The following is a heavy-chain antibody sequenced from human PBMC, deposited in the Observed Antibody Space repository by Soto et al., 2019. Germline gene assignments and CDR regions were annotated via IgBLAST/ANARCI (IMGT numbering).Heavy chain of an antibody. V-gene: IGHV1-18*01. CDR1: GYTFPTST. D-gene: IGHD4-17*01. Sequence: QLQLVQSGAEAKKPGASVKVSCKASGYTFPTSTISWVRQAPGQGLEWMGWIKAYSGNTNYAQKLQGRATMTTDTPTNTAYMELRSLTTDVTAIYYCAIADYGDDDYWGQGTLVTVSS. J-gene: IGHJ4*02. CDR2: IKAYSGNT. CDR3: AIADYGDDDY.